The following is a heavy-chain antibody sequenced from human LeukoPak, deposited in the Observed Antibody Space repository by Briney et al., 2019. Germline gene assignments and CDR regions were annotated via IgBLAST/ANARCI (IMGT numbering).Heavy chain of an antibody. CDR1: GGSISSYY. V-gene: IGHV4-59*08. D-gene: IGHD2-2*01. J-gene: IGHJ3*02. Sequence: ETSETLSLTCTVSGGSISSYYWSWIRQPPGKGLEWIRYIYYSGSTYYNPSLKSRVTISVDTSKNQFSLKLSSVTAADTAVYYCARSDIVVVPAAGSAFDIWGQGTMVTVSS. CDR3: ARSDIVVVPAAGSAFDI. CDR2: IYYSGST.